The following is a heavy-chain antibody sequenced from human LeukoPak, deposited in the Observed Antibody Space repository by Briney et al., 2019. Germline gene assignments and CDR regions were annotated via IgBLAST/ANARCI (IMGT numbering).Heavy chain of an antibody. V-gene: IGHV3-48*03. J-gene: IGHJ3*02. CDR2: ISSSGGTI. Sequence: GGSLRLSCAASGFTFSSYEMNWVRQAPGKGLEWVSYISSSGGTIYYADSVKGRFTISRDNAKNSLYLQMNSLRAEDTAVYYCARDRGNYYESPDAFDIWGQGTMVTVSS. CDR1: GFTFSSYE. CDR3: ARDRGNYYESPDAFDI. D-gene: IGHD3-22*01.